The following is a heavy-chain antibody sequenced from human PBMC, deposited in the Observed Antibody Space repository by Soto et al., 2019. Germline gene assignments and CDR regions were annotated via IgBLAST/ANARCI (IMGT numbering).Heavy chain of an antibody. V-gene: IGHV3-33*01. D-gene: IGHD6-13*01. CDR2: IWYDGSNK. CDR3: ARDHAAGTSWFDP. CDR1: GFTFSSYG. Sequence: EGSLRLSCAASGFTFSSYGMHWVRQAPGKGLEWVAVIWYDGSNKYYADSVKGRFTISRDNSKNTLYLQMNSLRAEDTAVYYCARDHAAGTSWFDPWGQGTLVTVSS. J-gene: IGHJ5*02.